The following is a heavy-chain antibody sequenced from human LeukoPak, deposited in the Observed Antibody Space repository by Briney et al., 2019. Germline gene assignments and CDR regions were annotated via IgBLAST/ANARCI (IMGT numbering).Heavy chain of an antibody. J-gene: IGHJ4*02. V-gene: IGHV4-30-4*01. CDR2: IYYSGST. D-gene: IGHD4-17*01. CDR3: ARAGVTTVDY. CDR1: GGSISSGDYY. Sequence: SETLSLTRTVSGGSISSGDYYWSWIRQPPGKGLEWIGYIYYSGSTYYDPSLKSRVTISVDTSKNQFSLKLSSVTAADTAVYYCARAGVTTVDYWGQGTLVTVSS.